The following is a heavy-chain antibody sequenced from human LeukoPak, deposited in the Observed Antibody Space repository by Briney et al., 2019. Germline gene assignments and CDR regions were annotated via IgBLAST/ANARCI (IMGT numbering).Heavy chain of an antibody. CDR3: AAKKPYCSNTSCRGFDL. CDR2: PSPHTGTT. CDR1: GNTFSASD. J-gene: IGHJ3*01. V-gene: IGHV1-69*13. D-gene: IGHD2-2*01. Sequence: SVKVSCKARGNTFSASDFVWVRQAPGQGLEWLGEPSPHTGTTLYPQRFLGRVTISADSSSSTVFIEINSLTFDDTAVYYCAAKKPYCSNTSCRGFDLWGQGTEVIVTS.